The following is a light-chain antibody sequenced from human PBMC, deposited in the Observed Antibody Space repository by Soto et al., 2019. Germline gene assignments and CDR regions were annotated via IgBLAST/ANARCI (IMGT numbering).Light chain of an antibody. CDR2: DAS. Sequence: IVMTQCPATMSGSXGERATLPCRARVSASSTLVWYQKRNGXASRVXTQDASTRTTGIPAMFSGSGCGKEFSLPISSVESEDFAIYQCQQHNDWPTFGQGTRLEIK. CDR3: QQHNDWPT. V-gene: IGKV3-15*01. J-gene: IGKJ5*01. CDR1: VSASST.